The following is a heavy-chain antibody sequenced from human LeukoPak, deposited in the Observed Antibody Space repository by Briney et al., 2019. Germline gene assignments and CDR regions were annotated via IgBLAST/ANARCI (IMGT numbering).Heavy chain of an antibody. D-gene: IGHD3-22*01. J-gene: IGHJ4*02. Sequence: GGSLRPSCAASGITVSSKYMSWVRQAPGKGLEWVSVIYSDGTTYYADSVKGRFTISRDNSKNTLYLQMNSLRAEDTAVYYCARVYYYDSTFGNWGQGTLVTVSS. CDR1: GITVSSKY. CDR3: ARVYYYDSTFGN. V-gene: IGHV3-66*01. CDR2: IYSDGTT.